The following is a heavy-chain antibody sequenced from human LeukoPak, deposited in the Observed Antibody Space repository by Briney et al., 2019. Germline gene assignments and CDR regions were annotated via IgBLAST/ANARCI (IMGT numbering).Heavy chain of an antibody. J-gene: IGHJ4*02. Sequence: ASVKMSCTGSEYTFTSYDINWVRHATGQGLEWMGWINPNSGNTGYAQKFSGKVTMTRNTSIDTAYMELSSLRSEDTAVYYSAIRPFARHNSVNLYGDFDYWGQGTLVTVSS. CDR2: INPNSGNT. CDR1: EYTFTSYD. D-gene: IGHD4-17*01. CDR3: AIRPFARHNSVNLYGDFDY. V-gene: IGHV1-8*01.